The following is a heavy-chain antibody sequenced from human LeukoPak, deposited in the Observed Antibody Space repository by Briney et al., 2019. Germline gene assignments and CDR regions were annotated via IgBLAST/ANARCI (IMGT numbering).Heavy chain of an antibody. V-gene: IGHV3-74*01. CDR3: ARGVLLASEYSLDSSGPPNY. CDR2: INSDGSST. J-gene: IGHJ4*02. Sequence: PGGSLRLSCAISGFTFSTYWMHWVRQVPGKGLVWVSRINSDGSSTYYADSVKGRFTISRDNAENILYLQMNSLRAEDTAVYYCARGVLLASEYSLDSSGPPNYWGQGTLVTVSS. CDR1: GFTFSTYW. D-gene: IGHD3-22*01.